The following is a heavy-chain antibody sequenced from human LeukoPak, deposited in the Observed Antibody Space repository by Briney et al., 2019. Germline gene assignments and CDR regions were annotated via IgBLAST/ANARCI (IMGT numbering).Heavy chain of an antibody. Sequence: ASVKVSCKASGYTFTGYYMHWVRQAPGQGLEWMGWISAYYGNANYAQKLQGRVTMTTDTSTSTAYMELRSLRSDDTAVYYCARHSSSWHYYYYYGMDVWGQGTTVTVSS. V-gene: IGHV1-18*04. CDR2: ISAYYGNA. J-gene: IGHJ6*02. D-gene: IGHD6-13*01. CDR3: ARHSSSWHYYYYYGMDV. CDR1: GYTFTGYY.